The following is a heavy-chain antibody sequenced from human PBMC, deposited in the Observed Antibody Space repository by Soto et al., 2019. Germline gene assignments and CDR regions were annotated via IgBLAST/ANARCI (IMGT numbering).Heavy chain of an antibody. J-gene: IGHJ6*03. CDR1: GFTFSSYW. V-gene: IGHV3-7*01. CDR2: IKQDGSGK. Sequence: GGSLRLSCAASGFTFSSYWMSWVRQAPGKGLEWVANIKQDGSGKDYEDSVKGRFTISRDNAKNSMYLQMKSLRAEDTAVYYCARGRFGELLSALYYYYMDVWGKGTTVTVSS. CDR3: ARGRFGELLSALYYYYMDV. D-gene: IGHD3-10*01.